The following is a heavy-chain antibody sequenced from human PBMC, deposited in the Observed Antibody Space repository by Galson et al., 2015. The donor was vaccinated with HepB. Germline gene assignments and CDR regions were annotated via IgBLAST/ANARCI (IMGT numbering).Heavy chain of an antibody. CDR3: AREGYGGYVDY. CDR2: ISSSGSII. J-gene: IGHJ4*02. D-gene: IGHD1-26*01. Sequence: SLRLSCAASGFIFSDYYMSWIRQAPGKGLEWISYISSSGSIIYHADSVKGRFTISRDNAKKSLYLQMNSLRAEDTAVYYCAREGYGGYVDYWGQGTLVTVSS. V-gene: IGHV3-11*01. CDR1: GFIFSDYY.